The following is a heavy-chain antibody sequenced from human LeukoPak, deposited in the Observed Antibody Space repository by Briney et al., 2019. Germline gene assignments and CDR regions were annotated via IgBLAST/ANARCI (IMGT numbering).Heavy chain of an antibody. CDR2: IYPGDSDT. J-gene: IGHJ4*02. D-gene: IGHD2-2*01. Sequence: GESLKISCKGSGYSFTSYWIGWVRQMPGKGLEWMGIIYPGDSDTRYSPSFQGQVTISADKSISPAYLQWSSLKASDTAMYYCARQGVSVVVPAAFDYWGQGTLVTVSS. CDR3: ARQGVSVVVPAAFDY. V-gene: IGHV5-51*01. CDR1: GYSFTSYW.